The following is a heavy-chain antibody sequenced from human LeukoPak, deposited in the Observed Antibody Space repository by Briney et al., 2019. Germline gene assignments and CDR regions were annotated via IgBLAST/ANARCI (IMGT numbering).Heavy chain of an antibody. Sequence: GASVKVSCKASGYTFTSYGISWVRQAPGQGLEWMGWISAYNGKTNYAQKLQGRVTMTTDTSTSTAYMELRSLRSDDTAMYYCARDRWGPGSSSWYSYYYYGMDVWGQGTTVTVSS. CDR2: ISAYNGKT. V-gene: IGHV1-18*01. D-gene: IGHD6-13*01. CDR1: GYTFTSYG. J-gene: IGHJ6*02. CDR3: ARDRWGPGSSSWYSYYYYGMDV.